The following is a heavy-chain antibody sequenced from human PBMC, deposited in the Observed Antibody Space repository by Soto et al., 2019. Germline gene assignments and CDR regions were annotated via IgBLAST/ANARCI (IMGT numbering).Heavy chain of an antibody. J-gene: IGHJ5*02. CDR2: ISYDGSNK. Sequence: PGGSLRLSCAASGFTFSSYAMHWVRQAPGKGLEWVAVISYDGSNKYYADSVKGRFTISRDNAKNSLYLQMNSLRAEDTAVYYCARHRYSGYDLEWFDPWGQGTLVTVSS. CDR3: ARHRYSGYDLEWFDP. CDR1: GFTFSSYA. V-gene: IGHV3-30-3*01. D-gene: IGHD5-12*01.